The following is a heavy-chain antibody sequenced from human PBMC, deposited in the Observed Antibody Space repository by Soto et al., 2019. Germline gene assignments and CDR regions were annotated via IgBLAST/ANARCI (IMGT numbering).Heavy chain of an antibody. CDR3: VRGTTAWRGMDY. CDR1: GFTFSTYC. CDR2: TCRYGREL. V-gene: IGHV3-74*01. J-gene: IGHJ4*02. D-gene: IGHD1-1*01. Sequence: EVQLVESGGGFNQPGGSLRLSCAASGFTFSTYCMHWVRHTPGTGLVWVSRTCRYGRELYYADSVKGRFTISRDDAKNKLYLQMDSLRVEDTGIYYCVRGTTAWRGMDYWGQGALVTVSS.